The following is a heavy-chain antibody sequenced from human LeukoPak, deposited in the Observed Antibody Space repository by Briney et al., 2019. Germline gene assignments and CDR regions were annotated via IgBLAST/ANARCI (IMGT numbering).Heavy chain of an antibody. J-gene: IGHJ4*02. CDR1: GGSISSYY. V-gene: IGHV4-59*08. CDR2: IYYSGST. CDR3: ARHGASGSYLYYFDY. D-gene: IGHD1-26*01. Sequence: PSQTLSLTCAGTGGSISSYYWSWIRQTPGKGLEWIGYIYYSGSTSYNPSLKSRVTISVDTSKNQFSLKLSSVTAADTAVYFCARHGASGSYLYYFDYWGQGTLVTVSS.